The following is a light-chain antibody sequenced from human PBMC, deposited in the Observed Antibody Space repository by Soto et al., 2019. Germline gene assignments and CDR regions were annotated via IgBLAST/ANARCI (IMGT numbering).Light chain of an antibody. CDR1: QSVSNNY. V-gene: IGKV3-20*01. J-gene: IGKJ1*01. Sequence: EIVLTQSPGTRSRSPGERATRSCRASQSVSNNYLAWYQQKPGQAPRLLIYGASNRATGIPDRFSGSGSGTDFTLTISRLEPEDFAVYYCQQYGSSGTFGQGTKVDIK. CDR2: GAS. CDR3: QQYGSSGT.